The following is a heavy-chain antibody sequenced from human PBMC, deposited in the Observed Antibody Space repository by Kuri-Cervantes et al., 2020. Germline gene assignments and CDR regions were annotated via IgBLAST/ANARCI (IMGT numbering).Heavy chain of an antibody. CDR2: INYHGSQK. J-gene: IGHJ4*02. D-gene: IGHD1-1*01. CDR3: ATWTLPPPTPHDY. Sequence: GESLKISCAASGFTFSSYWMSWVRQAPGKGLEWVANINYHGSQKYYVDSVKGRFTISRDNAKNSLYLQMNSLRAEDTAVYYCATWTLPPPTPHDYWGQGTLVTVSS. V-gene: IGHV3-7*01. CDR1: GFTFSSYW.